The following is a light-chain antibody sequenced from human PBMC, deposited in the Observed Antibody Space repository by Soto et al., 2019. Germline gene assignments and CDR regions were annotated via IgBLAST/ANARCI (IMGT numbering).Light chain of an antibody. Sequence: GDRVTITCRASQSISRDLNWYQQKPGKAPNLLIYAASTLESGVPSRFSGSGSRTDFTLTISSLQLEDFATYYCQQNYSTPLAFGGGTKVDIK. V-gene: IGKV1-39*01. J-gene: IGKJ4*01. CDR3: QQNYSTPLA. CDR2: AAS. CDR1: QSISRD.